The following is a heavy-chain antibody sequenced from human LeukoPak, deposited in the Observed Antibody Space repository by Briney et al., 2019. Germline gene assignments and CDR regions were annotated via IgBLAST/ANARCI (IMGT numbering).Heavy chain of an antibody. D-gene: IGHD5-24*01. Sequence: GASVKVSCKASGYTLTGYYMHWVRQAPGQGLEWMGVINPTGGSTSYAHKFQGRITLTRDMSTSTDYLELSSLRSDDTAVYYCARDISVRDAAWWFNPWGRGTLVTVSS. CDR2: INPTGGST. J-gene: IGHJ5*02. CDR1: GYTLTGYY. V-gene: IGHV1-46*01. CDR3: ARDISVRDAAWWFNP.